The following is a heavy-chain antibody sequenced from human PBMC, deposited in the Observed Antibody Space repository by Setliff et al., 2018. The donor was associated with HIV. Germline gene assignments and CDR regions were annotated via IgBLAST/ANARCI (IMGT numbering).Heavy chain of an antibody. Sequence: SETLSLTCTVSGGSISSHYWSWIRQPPGKGLEWIGSIYYSGSTNYNPSLKSRVTISVDTSKNQFSLKLSPVTAADTAVYYCASAQIVVVIPHAFDIWGQGTMVTVSS. V-gene: IGHV4-59*11. D-gene: IGHD3-22*01. CDR3: ASAQIVVVIPHAFDI. J-gene: IGHJ3*02. CDR1: GGSISSHY. CDR2: IYYSGST.